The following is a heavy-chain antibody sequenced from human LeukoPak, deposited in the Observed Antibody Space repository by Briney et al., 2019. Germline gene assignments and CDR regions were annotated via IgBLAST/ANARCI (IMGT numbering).Heavy chain of an antibody. J-gene: IGHJ4*02. D-gene: IGHD3-9*01. Sequence: CXXSXFAFNTQAMHWVRQAPGKGLEWLAVMSLDGSSIYYADSVRGRFTISRDNSKNTLFLQMSSLRVEDTAVYYCARDRGKLRYLDLWGQGTLLT. CDR3: ARDRGKLRYLDL. CDR1: XFAFNTQA. V-gene: IGHV3-30*15. CDR2: MSLDGSSI.